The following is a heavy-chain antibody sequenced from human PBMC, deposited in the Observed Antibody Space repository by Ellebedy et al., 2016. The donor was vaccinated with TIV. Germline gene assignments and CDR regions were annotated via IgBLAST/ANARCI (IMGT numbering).Heavy chain of an antibody. V-gene: IGHV3-30*18. J-gene: IGHJ4*02. D-gene: IGHD2-2*01. CDR2: ISSDGGRK. CDR1: GFTFKSYD. Sequence: GESLKISCAASGFTFKSYDMHWVRQVPGKGLEWVAVISSDGGRKHYADSGKGRFTISRDNSKNTLFLQMNSLRPEDAAVFYCAKEKRYCSSANCPLGYWGQGNLVTVSS. CDR3: AKEKRYCSSANCPLGY.